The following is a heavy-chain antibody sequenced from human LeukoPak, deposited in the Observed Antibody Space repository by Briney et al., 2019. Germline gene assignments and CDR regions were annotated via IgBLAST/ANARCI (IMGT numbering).Heavy chain of an antibody. Sequence: PSETLSLTCTVSAYSISSGYYWGWIRQPPGKGLEWIGSLSHSGSTFYNPSLKSRVTISVDTSKNQFSLRLRSVTAADTAVYYCARRSQITGNDYWGQGTLVTVSS. J-gene: IGHJ4*02. CDR3: ARRSQITGNDY. V-gene: IGHV4-38-2*02. CDR1: AYSISSGYY. D-gene: IGHD1-20*01. CDR2: LSHSGST.